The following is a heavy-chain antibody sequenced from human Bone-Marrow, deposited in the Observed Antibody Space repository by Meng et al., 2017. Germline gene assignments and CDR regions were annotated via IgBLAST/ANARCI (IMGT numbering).Heavy chain of an antibody. D-gene: IGHD2-21*01. CDR2: IYHSGST. J-gene: IGHJ5*02. Sequence: SETLSLTCAVSGYSISSGYYWGWIRQPPGKGLEWIGSIYHSGSTYYNPSLKSRVTISVDTSKNQFPLKLSSVTAADTAVYYCARDYVIWAHNWFDPWGQGTLVTISS. CDR1: GYSISSGYY. CDR3: ARDYVIWAHNWFDP. V-gene: IGHV4-38-2*02.